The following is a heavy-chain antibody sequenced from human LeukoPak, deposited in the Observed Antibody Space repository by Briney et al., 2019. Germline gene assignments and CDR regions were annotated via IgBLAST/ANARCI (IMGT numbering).Heavy chain of an antibody. CDR3: AREGGFVLTVHGTSSLGELNSDFDY. CDR2: IKQEGSEK. V-gene: IGHV3-7*01. Sequence: GGSLRLSCAASGFTFSTYWMTWVRQAPGKGLEWVANIKQEGSEKYYVDSVKGRFTISRDNAKNSLYLQMNSLRAEDTAVYYCAREGGFVLTVHGTSSLGELNSDFDYWGQGTLVTVSS. CDR1: GFTFSTYW. D-gene: IGHD2-8*01. J-gene: IGHJ4*02.